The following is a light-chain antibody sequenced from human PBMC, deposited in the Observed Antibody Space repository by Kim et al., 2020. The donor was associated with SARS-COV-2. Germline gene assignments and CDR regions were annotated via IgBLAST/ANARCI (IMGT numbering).Light chain of an antibody. J-gene: IGKJ5*01. CDR1: QSVSNN. V-gene: IGKV3-15*01. Sequence: EIVMTQSPATLSVSPGERATLSCRASQSVSNNLAWYQQKPGQAPRLLIYGASTRATGVPARFSGSGSGTEFTLTISSLQSEDFAAYYCQQYNSWPPITFGQGTRLEIK. CDR3: QQYNSWPPIT. CDR2: GAS.